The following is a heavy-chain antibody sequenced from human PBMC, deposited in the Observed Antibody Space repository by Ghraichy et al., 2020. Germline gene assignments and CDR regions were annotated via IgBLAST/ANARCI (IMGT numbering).Heavy chain of an antibody. V-gene: IGHV4-31*03. CDR1: GGSISSGGYY. J-gene: IGHJ3*01. CDR3: ARTYGDYLHAFDL. Sequence: SETLSLTCSVSGGSISSGGYYWTWIRQHPGKGLEWIGYISYSGRTSYNPSLKSRVTISVDTSKNQFSLKLSAVTVADTAVYYCARTYGDYLHAFDLWGQGTMVTVSS. CDR2: ISYSGRT. D-gene: IGHD4-17*01.